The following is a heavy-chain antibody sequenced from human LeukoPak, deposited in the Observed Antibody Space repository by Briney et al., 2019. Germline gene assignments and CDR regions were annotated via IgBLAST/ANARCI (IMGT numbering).Heavy chain of an antibody. CDR2: IYHSGST. D-gene: IGHD3-22*01. V-gene: IGHV4-30-2*01. CDR1: GGSISSGGYS. J-gene: IGHJ4*02. CDR3: ASVNYDSSRGDDFDY. Sequence: SQTLSLTCAVSGGSISSGGYSWSWIRQPPGKGLEWIGYIYHSGSTYYNPSLKSRVTISVDRSKNQFSLKLSSVTAADTAVYYCASVNYDSSRGDDFDYWVQGTLDTVSS.